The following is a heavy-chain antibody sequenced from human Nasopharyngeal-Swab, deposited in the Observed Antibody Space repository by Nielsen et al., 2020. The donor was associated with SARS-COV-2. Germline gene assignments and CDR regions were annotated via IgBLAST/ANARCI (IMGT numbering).Heavy chain of an antibody. D-gene: IGHD2-21*02. CDR3: ARGAGGDGEHAFDI. CDR1: GFTFSSYS. J-gene: IGHJ3*02. V-gene: IGHV3-21*01. CDR2: ISSSSSYI. Sequence: GESLKISCAASGFTFSSYSMNWVRQAPGKGLEWVSSISSSSSYIYYADSVKGRFTISRDNAKNSLYLQMNSLRAEDTAVYYCARGAGGDGEHAFDIWGQGTMVTVSS.